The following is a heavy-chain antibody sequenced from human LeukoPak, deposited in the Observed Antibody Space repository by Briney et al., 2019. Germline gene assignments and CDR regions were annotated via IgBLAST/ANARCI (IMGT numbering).Heavy chain of an antibody. Sequence: GASVKVSCKASGGTFSSYAISWGRQAPGQGLEWMGGIIPIFGTANYAQKFQGRVTITADESTSTAYMELSSLRSEDTAVYYCARPLRSGTNTVVGYDYGMDVWGKGTTVTVSS. J-gene: IGHJ6*04. CDR3: ARPLRSGTNTVVGYDYGMDV. CDR2: IIPIFGTA. V-gene: IGHV1-69*13. CDR1: GGTFSSYA. D-gene: IGHD1-14*01.